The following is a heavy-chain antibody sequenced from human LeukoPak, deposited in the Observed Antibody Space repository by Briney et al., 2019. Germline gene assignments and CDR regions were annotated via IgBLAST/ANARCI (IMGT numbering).Heavy chain of an antibody. CDR2: IYTSGST. Sequence: PSETLSLTCTVSGGSISSGSYYWSWIRQPAGKGLEWIRRIYTSGSTNYNPSLKSRVTISVDTSKNQFSLKLSSVTAADTAVYYCARDPWLVSGGDYWGQGTLVTVSS. CDR1: GGSISSGSYY. V-gene: IGHV4-61*02. D-gene: IGHD6-19*01. J-gene: IGHJ4*02. CDR3: ARDPWLVSGGDY.